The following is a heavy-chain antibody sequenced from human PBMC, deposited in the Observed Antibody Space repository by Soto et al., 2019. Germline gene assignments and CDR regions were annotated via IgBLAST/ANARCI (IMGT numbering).Heavy chain of an antibody. CDR1: GGTFTKYA. CDR3: ASGVGGLGGSSCWPDYAFDV. V-gene: IGHV1-69*01. J-gene: IGHJ3*01. CDR2: IVPLPGTT. D-gene: IGHD6-19*01. Sequence: QVQLVQSGAAVRKPGSSVKVSCKASGGTFTKYAITWVRQAPRQGLEWMGGIVPLPGTTNYAQKFRGRVTISADESTSTAYLEVSSLRSEDTAVYYWASGVGGLGGSSCWPDYAFDVWGQGTMVIVSS.